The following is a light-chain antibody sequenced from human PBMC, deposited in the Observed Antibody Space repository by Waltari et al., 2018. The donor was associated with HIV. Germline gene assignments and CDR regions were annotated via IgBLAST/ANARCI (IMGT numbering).Light chain of an antibody. CDR3: LHYGTYSRT. CDR2: RTS. CDR1: QIINEW. Sequence: DIQMTQSPSTLSASVGDRVTITCRASQIINEWLAWYQQTPGKDPKLLIYRTSTRQTGVPPRFSGSGSGTDFTLLISGLQADDFATYYCLHYGTYSRTFGQGTRVDVK. J-gene: IGKJ1*01. V-gene: IGKV1-5*03.